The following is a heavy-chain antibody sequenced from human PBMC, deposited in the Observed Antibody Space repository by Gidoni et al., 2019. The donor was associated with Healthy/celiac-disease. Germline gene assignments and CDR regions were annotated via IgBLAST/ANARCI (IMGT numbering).Heavy chain of an antibody. J-gene: IGHJ4*02. V-gene: IGHV1-3*01. D-gene: IGHD3-22*01. CDR3: ARGVNYYDSSGYREYYFDY. CDR1: GYTFTSYA. CDR2: INAGNGNT. Sequence: GAEVKKPGASVKVSCKASGYTFTSYAMHWVRQAPGRRLEWMGWINAGNGNTKYSQKFQGRVTITRDTSASTAYMELSSLRSEDTAVYYCARGVNYYDSSGYREYYFDYWGQGTLVTVSS.